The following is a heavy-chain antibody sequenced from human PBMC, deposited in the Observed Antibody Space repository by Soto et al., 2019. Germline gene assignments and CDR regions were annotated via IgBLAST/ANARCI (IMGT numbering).Heavy chain of an antibody. CDR1: GASVSSGTHF. CDR3: ARGLRPYWSTTTCPPADVV. Sequence: QVQLQESGPGLVKPSETLSLTCTVSGASVSSGTHFWSWIRQPPGKGLEWIGNIHYRGSTSYNPSLRGRVTISLDMSKNQFSLKVTSVTAADTAVYFCARGLRPYWSTTTCPPADVVWGQGTTVTVSS. V-gene: IGHV4-61*01. CDR2: IHYRGST. D-gene: IGHD2-21*01. J-gene: IGHJ6*02.